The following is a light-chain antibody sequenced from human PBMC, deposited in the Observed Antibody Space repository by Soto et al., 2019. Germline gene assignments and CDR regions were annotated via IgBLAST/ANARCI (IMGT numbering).Light chain of an antibody. V-gene: IGKV3-15*01. CDR3: QQYSDWPPTYT. J-gene: IGKJ2*01. CDR2: GAS. CDR1: QRVSTN. Sequence: EIVMTQSPATLSVSPGERATLSCRASQRVSTNLAWYQQKPGQAPRLLIYGASTRATCIPGRFSGSGAETEFTLTISNLQSEDFAVYYCQQYSDWPPTYTFGQGTKLEIK.